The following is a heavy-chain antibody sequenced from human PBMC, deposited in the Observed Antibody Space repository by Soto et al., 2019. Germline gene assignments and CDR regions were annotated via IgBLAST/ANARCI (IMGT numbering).Heavy chain of an antibody. CDR2: IYWNDDK. Sequence: SCPTLVNPTQPLTLTCIFSGFSLRTSGVGVGWIRQPPGKALEWLGFIYWNDDKRYSPSLKSRFTITKDTSKNQVVLTMTNMDPVDTATYYCAKSGSSCWYDWFDPWGQGTMVTVYS. CDR1: GFSLRTSGVG. J-gene: IGHJ5*02. V-gene: IGHV2-5*01. CDR3: AKSGSSCWYDWFDP. D-gene: IGHD6-19*01.